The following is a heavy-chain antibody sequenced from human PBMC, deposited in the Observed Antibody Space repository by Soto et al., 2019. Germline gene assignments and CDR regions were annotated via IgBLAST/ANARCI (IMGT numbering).Heavy chain of an antibody. J-gene: IGHJ4*02. D-gene: IGHD4-17*01. CDR3: ASVDYGAYIPHFDY. Sequence: PGGSLRLSCAASGFTFSSFATGWVRQAPGNGLEWVSTITGSGGSTFYADSVKGRFTISRDNSKNTLYLQMNSLRAGDTAIYYCASVDYGAYIPHFDYWGQGTLVTVSS. CDR2: ITGSGGST. CDR1: GFTFSSFA. V-gene: IGHV3-23*01.